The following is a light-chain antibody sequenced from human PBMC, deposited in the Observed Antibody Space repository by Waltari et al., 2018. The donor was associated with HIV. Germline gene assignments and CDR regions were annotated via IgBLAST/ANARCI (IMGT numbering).Light chain of an antibody. CDR1: SSDVGGYNY. CDR3: SSYTSDYTYV. J-gene: IGLJ1*01. V-gene: IGLV2-14*01. CDR2: EVS. Sequence: QSALTQPASVSGSPGQSITISCTGTSSDVGGYNYVSWHQHHPGNAPKLLIYEVSNRPSGVSNRFSGSKSDNTASLTISGLQAEDEADYYCSSYTSDYTYVFGSGTEVTVL.